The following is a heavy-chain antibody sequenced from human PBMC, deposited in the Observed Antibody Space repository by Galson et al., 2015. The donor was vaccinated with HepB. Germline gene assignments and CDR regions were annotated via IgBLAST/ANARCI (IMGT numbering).Heavy chain of an antibody. Sequence: SLRLSYAASGFTFDSYSMNWVRQAPGKGLEWVSCISSSSSYIYYAESVKGRFTISRDKAKNSLYLQMDSLRAEDTAVYYCARDPCSGCWCYSGEDCWGQGNLVTVSS. CDR3: ARDPCSGCWCYSGEDC. CDR1: GFTFDSYS. CDR2: ISSSSSYI. D-gene: IGHD2-15*01. V-gene: IGHV3-21*01. J-gene: IGHJ4*02.